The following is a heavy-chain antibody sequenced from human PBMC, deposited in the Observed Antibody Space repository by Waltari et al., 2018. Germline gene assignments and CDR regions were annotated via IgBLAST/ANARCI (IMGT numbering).Heavy chain of an antibody. CDR3: AIGGVETSWYWRY. J-gene: IGHJ4*02. CDR1: GFTFSSSW. V-gene: IGHV3-7*01. D-gene: IGHD6-13*01. Sequence: EVQVVESGGGLVQPGGSLRLSCAASGFTFSSSWMTWVRQAPGKGLEWVANKKADGRGKYYVDSVKGRFTSSRDNTKNSLYLQMSSLRAEDTAVYYCAIGGVETSWYWRYWGQGTLVTVSS. CDR2: KKADGRGK.